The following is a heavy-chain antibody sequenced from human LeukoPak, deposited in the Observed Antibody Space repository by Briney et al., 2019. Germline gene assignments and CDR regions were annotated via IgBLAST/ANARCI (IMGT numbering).Heavy chain of an antibody. CDR3: ARAHRWGSYRYGYYYYYMDV. J-gene: IGHJ6*03. CDR1: GGSFSAFF. D-gene: IGHD3-16*02. Sequence: SETLSLTCAVSGGSFSAFFWRWIRQPPGKGLEWIGDVGHSGSADYNPSLKSRVTISVDTSKNQFSLKLSSVTAADTAVYYCARAHRWGSYRYGYYYYYMDVWGKGTTVTVSS. CDR2: VGHSGSA. V-gene: IGHV4-34*01.